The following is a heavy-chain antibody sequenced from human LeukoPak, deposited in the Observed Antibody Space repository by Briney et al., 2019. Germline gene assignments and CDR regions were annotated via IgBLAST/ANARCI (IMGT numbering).Heavy chain of an antibody. V-gene: IGHV4-4*07. D-gene: IGHD3-3*01. CDR1: GGSISSYY. Sequence: SETLSLTCTVSGGSISSYYWSWIRQPAGRGLEWIGRIYTSGSTNYNPSLKSRVTMSVDTSKNQFSLKLSSVTAAGTAVYYCARATYYDFWSGYYYMDVWGKGTTVTVSS. J-gene: IGHJ6*03. CDR3: ARATYYDFWSGYYYMDV. CDR2: IYTSGST.